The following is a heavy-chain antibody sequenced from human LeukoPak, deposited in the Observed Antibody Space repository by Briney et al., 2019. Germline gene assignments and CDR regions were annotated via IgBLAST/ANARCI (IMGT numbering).Heavy chain of an antibody. J-gene: IGHJ4*02. D-gene: IGHD4-11*01. CDR2: IRYDGSSK. CDR3: AKDQVTTVTNSFDY. V-gene: IGHV3-30*02. CDR1: GFTFSTSG. Sequence: GGSLRLSCAASGFTFSTSGMHWVRQAPGKGLEWVAFIRYDGSSKYYADSVKVRFTISRDNSKNTLYLQMNSLRAEDTAVYYCAKDQVTTVTNSFDYWGQGTLVTVSS.